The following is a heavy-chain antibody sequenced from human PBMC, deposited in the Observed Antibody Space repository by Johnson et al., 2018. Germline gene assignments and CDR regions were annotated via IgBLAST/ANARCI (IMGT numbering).Heavy chain of an antibody. CDR2: ISGGGGST. CDR1: GFTLSTYG. V-gene: IGHV3-23*04. Sequence: EVQLVESGGGLVQPGGSLRLSCAASGFTLSTYGMSWVRQAPGKGLEWVSAISGGGGSTYYADSVKGRFTISRDNAKNSLYLQMNSLRAEDTAVYYCARDIVVVPAALYYYYGMDVWGQGTTVTVSS. CDR3: ARDIVVVPAALYYYYGMDV. J-gene: IGHJ6*02. D-gene: IGHD2-2*01.